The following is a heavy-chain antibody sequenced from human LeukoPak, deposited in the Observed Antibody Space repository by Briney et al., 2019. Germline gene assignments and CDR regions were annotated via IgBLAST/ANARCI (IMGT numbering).Heavy chain of an antibody. D-gene: IGHD2-2*01. CDR1: GFTVSNNY. CDR3: ARDLHCRSTTCYTHRAFDI. V-gene: IGHV3-53*01. CDR2: IYSGGST. Sequence: GGSLRLSCAASGFTVSNNYMNRVRQAPGKGLEWVSVIYSGGSTNYADSVKGRFTISRDNSKNTRYLQMDSLRAEDTAVYYCARDLHCRSTTCYTHRAFDIWGQGTMVTASS. J-gene: IGHJ3*02.